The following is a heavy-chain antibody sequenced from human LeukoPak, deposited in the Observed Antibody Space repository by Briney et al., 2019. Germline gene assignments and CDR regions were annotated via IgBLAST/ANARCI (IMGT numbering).Heavy chain of an antibody. CDR1: GEFFSGSY. D-gene: IGHD2-15*01. CDR2: INHSGNT. J-gene: IGHJ6*03. V-gene: IGHV4-34*01. Sequence: PSETLSLTCTVHGEFFSGSYWNWIRQSPGKGLEWIGEINHSGNTNYNPSLKSRVTISVDTSQKQFSLKLSSVTAADTAVYYCAREFPQPYCSGGSCPYYYYYMDVWGKGTTVTISS. CDR3: AREFPQPYCSGGSCPYYYYYMDV.